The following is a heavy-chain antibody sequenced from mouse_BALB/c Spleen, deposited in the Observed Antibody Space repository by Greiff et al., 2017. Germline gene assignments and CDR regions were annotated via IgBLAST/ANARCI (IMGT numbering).Heavy chain of an antibody. D-gene: IGHD2-14*01. V-gene: IGHV14-3*02. CDR2: IDPANGNT. Sequence: EVKVEESGAELVKPGASVKLSCTASGFNIKDTYMHWVKQRPEQGLEWIGRIDPANGNTKYDPKFQGKATITADTSSNTAYLQLSSLTSEDTAVYYCARGGYGDYWGQGTTLTVSS. CDR3: ARGGYGDY. J-gene: IGHJ2*01. CDR1: GFNIKDTY.